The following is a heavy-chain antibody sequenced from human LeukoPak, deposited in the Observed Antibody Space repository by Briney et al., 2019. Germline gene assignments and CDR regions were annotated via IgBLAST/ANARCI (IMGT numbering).Heavy chain of an antibody. CDR3: ARAYYYDSSGYYESYSGFDY. CDR2: GGT. J-gene: IGHJ4*02. Sequence: GGTNYAQKFQGWVTMTRDTSISTAYMELSRLRSDDTAVYYCARAYYYDSSGYYESYSGFDYWGQGTLVTVSS. D-gene: IGHD3-22*01. V-gene: IGHV1-2*04.